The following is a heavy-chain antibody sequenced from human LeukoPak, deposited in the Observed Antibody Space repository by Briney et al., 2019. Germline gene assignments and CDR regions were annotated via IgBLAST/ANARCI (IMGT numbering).Heavy chain of an antibody. CDR3: ARGDYGGGFDY. CDR1: GYTFTNFG. V-gene: IGHV1-18*01. CDR2: ISPYKGNT. D-gene: IGHD4-23*01. Sequence: ASVKVSCKASGYTFTNFGISWVRQAPGQGLEWMGWISPYKGNTDYAQNLQGRVTMTTDTSTSTAYMELRSLSLDDTAVYYCARGDYGGGFDYWGQGTLVTVSS. J-gene: IGHJ4*02.